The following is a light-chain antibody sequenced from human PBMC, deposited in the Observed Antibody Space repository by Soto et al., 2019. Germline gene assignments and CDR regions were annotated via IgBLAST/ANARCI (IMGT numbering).Light chain of an antibody. CDR2: EVT. CDR3: ASHAGDHYV. CDR1: SSDVGNYNR. J-gene: IGLJ1*01. Sequence: QSALAQPPSASWSPGQSVTISCTGTSSDVGNYNRVSWYQQKPGKAPKLMIYEVTQRPSGVPDRFSGSKSGNPASLTVSGLQAEDEADYYCASHAGDHYVFGTGTKVTVL. V-gene: IGLV2-8*01.